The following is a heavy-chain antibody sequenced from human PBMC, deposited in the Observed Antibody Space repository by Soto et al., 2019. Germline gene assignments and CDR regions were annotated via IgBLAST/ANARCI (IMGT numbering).Heavy chain of an antibody. CDR1: GGTFSSYA. CDR3: ARGIYDYVWGSYRPPSPPIYYFDY. Sequence: QVQLVQSGAEVKKPGSSVKVSCKASGGTFSSYAISWVRQAPGQGLEWMGGIIPIFGTANYAQKFQGRVTITADESTSTAYMELSSLRSEDTAVYYCARGIYDYVWGSYRPPSPPIYYFDYWGQGTLVTVSS. J-gene: IGHJ4*02. D-gene: IGHD3-16*02. V-gene: IGHV1-69*12. CDR2: IIPIFGTA.